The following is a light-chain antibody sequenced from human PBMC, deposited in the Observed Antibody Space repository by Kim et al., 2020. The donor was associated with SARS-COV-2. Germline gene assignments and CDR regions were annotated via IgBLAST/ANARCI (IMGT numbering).Light chain of an antibody. CDR2: GAS. Sequence: LSPGEGATLSCRASQSVSSNYLAWYQQKPGQAPRLLIYGASSRATGIPDRFSGSGSGTDFTLTISRLEPEDFAVYYCQQYGSSPRTFGQGTKLEI. CDR3: QQYGSSPRT. J-gene: IGKJ2*02. V-gene: IGKV3-20*01. CDR1: QSVSSNY.